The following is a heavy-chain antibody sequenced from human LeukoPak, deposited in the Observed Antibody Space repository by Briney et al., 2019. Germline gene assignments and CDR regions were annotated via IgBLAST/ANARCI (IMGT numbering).Heavy chain of an antibody. CDR3: ARGRNGDYPFDY. Sequence: GGSLRLSCAASGFTFSSYAMHWVRQAPGKGLEWVAVISYDGSNKYYADSVKGRFTISRDNSKNTLYLQMNSLRAEDTAVYYCARGRNGDYPFDYWGQGTLVTVSS. V-gene: IGHV3-30-3*01. CDR1: GFTFSSYA. CDR2: ISYDGSNK. D-gene: IGHD4-17*01. J-gene: IGHJ4*02.